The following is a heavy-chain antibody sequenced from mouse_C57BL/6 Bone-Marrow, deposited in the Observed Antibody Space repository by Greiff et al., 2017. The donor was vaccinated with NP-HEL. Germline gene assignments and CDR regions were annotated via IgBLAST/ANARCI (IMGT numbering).Heavy chain of an antibody. Sequence: QVQLQQSGAELARPGASVKMSCKASGYTFTSYTMHWVKQRPGQGLEWIGYINPSSGYTKYNQKFKDKATLTADKSSSTAYMPLSSLTSEDSAVYYCARFRGNYRQGYFDVWGTGTTVTVSS. D-gene: IGHD2-1*01. J-gene: IGHJ1*03. CDR3: ARFRGNYRQGYFDV. CDR2: INPSSGYT. CDR1: GYTFTSYT. V-gene: IGHV1-4*01.